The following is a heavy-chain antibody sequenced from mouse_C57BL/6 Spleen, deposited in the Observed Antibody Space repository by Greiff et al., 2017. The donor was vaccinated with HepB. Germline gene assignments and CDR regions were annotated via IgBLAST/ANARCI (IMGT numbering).Heavy chain of an antibody. CDR2: IYPSDSET. V-gene: IGHV1-61*01. D-gene: IGHD2-3*01. Sequence: VQLQQPGAELVRPGSSVKLSCKASGYTFTSYWMDWVKQRPGQGLEWIGNIYPSDSETHYNQKFKDKATLTVEKSSSTAYMKRSRLTSEDSAVYYCARALDGYPFAYWGQGTLVTVSA. CDR3: ARALDGYPFAY. J-gene: IGHJ3*01. CDR1: GYTFTSYW.